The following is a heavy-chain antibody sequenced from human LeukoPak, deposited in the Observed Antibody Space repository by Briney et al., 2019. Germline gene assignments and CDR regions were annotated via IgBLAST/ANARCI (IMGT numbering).Heavy chain of an antibody. CDR2: INHSGST. J-gene: IGHJ3*02. Sequence: PSETLSLTCAVYGGSFSGYYWSWIRQPPGKGLEWIGEINHSGSTNYNPSLKSRVTISVDTSKNQFSLKLSSVTAADTAVYYCARGKQRKRLTVTLTCAFDIWGQGTMVTVSS. D-gene: IGHD4-17*01. CDR3: ARGKQRKRLTVTLTCAFDI. CDR1: GGSFSGYY. V-gene: IGHV4-34*01.